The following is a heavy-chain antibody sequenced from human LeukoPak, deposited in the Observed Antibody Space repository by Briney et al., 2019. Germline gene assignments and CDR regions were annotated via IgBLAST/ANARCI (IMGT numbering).Heavy chain of an antibody. CDR3: ARDRGVGAISPINWFDP. CDR2: ISYDGSNK. J-gene: IGHJ5*02. V-gene: IGHV3-30-3*01. Sequence: GRSLRLSCAASGFTFSSYAMHWVRQAPGKGLEWVAVISYDGSNKYYADSVKGRFTISRDNSKNTLYLQMNSLRAEDTAVYYCARDRGVGAISPINWFDPWGQGTLVTASS. D-gene: IGHD1-26*01. CDR1: GFTFSSYA.